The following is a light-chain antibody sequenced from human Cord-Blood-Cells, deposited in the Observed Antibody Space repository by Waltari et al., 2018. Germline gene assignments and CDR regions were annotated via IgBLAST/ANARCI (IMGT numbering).Light chain of an antibody. V-gene: IGKV3-11*01. CDR2: DAS. Sequence: EIVLTQSPATLSLSPGERATLSCRASQSVSSYLAWYQQKPGQAPRLLIYDASNRATGIPARFSGSGSGTDCTLTISSLEPEDCAVYYCQQRSNWITFGQGTRLEIK. CDR1: QSVSSY. J-gene: IGKJ5*01. CDR3: QQRSNWIT.